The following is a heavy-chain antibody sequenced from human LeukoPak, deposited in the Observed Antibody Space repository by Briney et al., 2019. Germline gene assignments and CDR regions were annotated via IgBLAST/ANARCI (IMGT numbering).Heavy chain of an antibody. Sequence: ASVKVSCKASGYTFTSYGISWVRQAPGQGLEWMGWISAYNGNTNYAQKLQGRVTMTTDTSTSTAYMELRSLRSDDTAVYYCARGVVDIVVVVAATDAFDIWGQGTMVTVSS. V-gene: IGHV1-18*01. CDR1: GYTFTSYG. CDR3: ARGVVDIVVVVAATDAFDI. J-gene: IGHJ3*02. D-gene: IGHD2-15*01. CDR2: ISAYNGNT.